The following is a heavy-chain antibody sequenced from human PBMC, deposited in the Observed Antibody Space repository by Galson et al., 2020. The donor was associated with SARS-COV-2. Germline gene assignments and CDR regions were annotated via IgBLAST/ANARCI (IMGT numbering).Heavy chain of an antibody. CDR3: ARGSGSYYYFHH. D-gene: IGHD3-10*01. V-gene: IGHV4-39*02. J-gene: IGHJ1*01. CDR1: GRSISDSSYY. CDR2: IYYSGST. Sequence: SETLSLTCPVPGRSISDSSYYWDWIRQSPGKGLEWIGSIYYSGSTNYNPSLEGRVTISIFTSKNQFSLKVNSLTAADTAVYYCARGSGSYYYFHHWGQGTLVTVSS.